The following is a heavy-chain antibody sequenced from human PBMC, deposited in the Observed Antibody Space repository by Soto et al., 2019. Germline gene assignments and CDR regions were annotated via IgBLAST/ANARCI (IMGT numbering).Heavy chain of an antibody. V-gene: IGHV4-61*01. CDR1: GGSVSSGSYY. CDR3: ARALRAYCGGDCYSAYFDY. CDR2: IYYSGST. D-gene: IGHD2-21*02. J-gene: IGHJ4*02. Sequence: QLQLQESDPGLVKPSETLSLTCTVSGGSVSSGSYYWSWIRQPPGKGLEWIGYIYYSGSTNYNPSLKSRVTISVDTSKNQFSLKLSSVTAADTAVYYCARALRAYCGGDCYSAYFDYWGQGTLVTVSS.